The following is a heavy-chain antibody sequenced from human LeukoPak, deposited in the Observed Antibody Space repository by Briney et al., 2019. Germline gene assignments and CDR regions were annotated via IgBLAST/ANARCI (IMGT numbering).Heavy chain of an antibody. J-gene: IGHJ2*01. Sequence: GGSLRLSCAASGFTFSRYWMSWVRQAPGKGLEWVANIKQDGSEKYYVDSVKGRFTIARDNAKNSLYLQMNSLRAEDTAVYYCARGKYYDYVWGSSTWYFDLWGRGTLVTVSS. CDR3: ARGKYYDYVWGSSTWYFDL. D-gene: IGHD3-16*01. V-gene: IGHV3-7*04. CDR2: IKQDGSEK. CDR1: GFTFSRYW.